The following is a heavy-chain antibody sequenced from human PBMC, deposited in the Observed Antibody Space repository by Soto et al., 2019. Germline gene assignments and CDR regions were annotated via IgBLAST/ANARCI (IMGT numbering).Heavy chain of an antibody. V-gene: IGHV3-30-3*01. D-gene: IGHD3-3*01. Sequence: LSCAASGFTFSSYAMHWVRQAPGKGLEWVAVISYDGSNKYYADSVKGRFTISRDNSKNTLYLQMNSLRAEDTAVYYCARAHYDFWSGYPRYYYYGMDVWGQGTTVTVSS. J-gene: IGHJ6*02. CDR1: GFTFSSYA. CDR3: ARAHYDFWSGYPRYYYYGMDV. CDR2: ISYDGSNK.